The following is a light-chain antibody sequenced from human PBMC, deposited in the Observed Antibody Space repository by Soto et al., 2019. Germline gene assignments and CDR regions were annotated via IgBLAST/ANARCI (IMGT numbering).Light chain of an antibody. CDR1: SSDVGYYNY. CDR3: SSYTSSSTYV. Sequence: QSVLTQPASVSGSPGQSIAISCTGTSSDVGYYNYVSWYQQHPGKAPKVMIYDVNNRPSGVSDRFSGSKSDNTASLTISGLQAEDEADYYCSSYTSSSTYVFGTGTKLTVL. J-gene: IGLJ1*01. V-gene: IGLV2-14*01. CDR2: DVN.